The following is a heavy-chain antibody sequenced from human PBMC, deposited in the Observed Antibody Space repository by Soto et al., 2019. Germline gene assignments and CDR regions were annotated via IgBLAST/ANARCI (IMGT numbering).Heavy chain of an antibody. CDR2: ILYSGTT. V-gene: IGHV4-30-4*01. Sequence: QVQLQESGPGLVRPSQTLSLTCTVSGDSISSADYYWSWIRQTLGKGLEWIGHILYSGTTYYNPSLKSRLTISVDTSKNHFSLRLTSVTAADTAVYYCARDLWVEPELYYYGMDVWGQGTTVTVSS. J-gene: IGHJ6*02. CDR3: ARDLWVEPELYYYGMDV. D-gene: IGHD1-1*01. CDR1: GDSISSADYY.